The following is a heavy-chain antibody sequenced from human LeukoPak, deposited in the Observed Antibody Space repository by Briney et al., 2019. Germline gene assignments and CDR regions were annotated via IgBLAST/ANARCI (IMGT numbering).Heavy chain of an antibody. J-gene: IGHJ3*02. CDR3: ARADMGINAFDI. V-gene: IGHV4-39*01. CDR2: IYYSGST. CDR1: GGSISSSSYY. Sequence: SETLSLTCTVSGGSISSSSYYWGWIRQPPGKGLEWIGSIYYSGSTYYNPSLKSRVTISVDTSKNQFSLKLSSVTAADTAVYYCARADMGINAFDIWGQGTMVIVSS. D-gene: IGHD1-26*01.